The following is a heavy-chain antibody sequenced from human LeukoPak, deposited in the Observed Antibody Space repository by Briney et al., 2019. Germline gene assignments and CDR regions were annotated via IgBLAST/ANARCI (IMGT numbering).Heavy chain of an antibody. D-gene: IGHD6-19*01. CDR3: ASIPGYSSGGYYYYYMDV. J-gene: IGHJ6*03. Sequence: SETLSLTCTVSGGSISSSSYYWGWIRQPPGKGLERIGSIYYSGSTYYNPSLKSRVTISVDTSKNQFSLKLSSVTAADTAVYCCASIPGYSSGGYYYYYMDVWGKGTTVTVSS. CDR2: IYYSGST. V-gene: IGHV4-39*01. CDR1: GGSISSSSYY.